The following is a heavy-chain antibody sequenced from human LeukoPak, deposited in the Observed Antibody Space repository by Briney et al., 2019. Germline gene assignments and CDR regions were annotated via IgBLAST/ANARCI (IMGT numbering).Heavy chain of an antibody. Sequence: SETLSLTCTVSGGSISSYYWSWIRQPPGKGLEWIGYIYYSGSTSYNPSLKSRVTISVDTSKNQFSLKLGSVTAADTAVYYCARGDIAVAGMDYWGQGTLVTVSS. CDR3: ARGDIAVAGMDY. V-gene: IGHV4-59*01. D-gene: IGHD6-19*01. J-gene: IGHJ4*02. CDR1: GGSISSYY. CDR2: IYYSGST.